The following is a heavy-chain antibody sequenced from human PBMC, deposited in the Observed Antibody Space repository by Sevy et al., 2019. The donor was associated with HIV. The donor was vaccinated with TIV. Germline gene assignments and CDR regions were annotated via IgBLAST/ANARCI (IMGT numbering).Heavy chain of an antibody. J-gene: IGHJ5*02. D-gene: IGHD2-2*01. V-gene: IGHV3-23*01. Sequence: GGSLRLSCAASGFTFSSYAMSWVRQAPGKGLEWVSAISGSGGSTYYADSVNGRFTISRDNSKNTLYLQMNSLRAEDTAVYYCAKDLAIYCSSTSCYGADWFDPWGQGTLVTVSS. CDR2: ISGSGGST. CDR3: AKDLAIYCSSTSCYGADWFDP. CDR1: GFTFSSYA.